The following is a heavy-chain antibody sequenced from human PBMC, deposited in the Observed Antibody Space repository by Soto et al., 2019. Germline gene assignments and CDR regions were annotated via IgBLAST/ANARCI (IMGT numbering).Heavy chain of an antibody. CDR2: IYTSGST. CDR1: GGSIGSYY. J-gene: IGHJ4*02. CDR3: ARDGAAMAVFDY. D-gene: IGHD5-18*01. Sequence: SETLSLTCTVSGGSIGSYYWSWIRQPTGKGLEWIGRIYTSGSTNYNPSLKSRVTMSVDTSKNQFSLKLSSVTAADTAVYYCARDGAAMAVFDYWGQGTLVTVSS. V-gene: IGHV4-4*07.